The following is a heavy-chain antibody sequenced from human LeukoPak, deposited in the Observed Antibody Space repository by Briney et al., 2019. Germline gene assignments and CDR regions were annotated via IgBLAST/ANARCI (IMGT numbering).Heavy chain of an antibody. Sequence: QPGGSLRLSCAASGFTFSSYSMNWVRQAPGKGLEWVSYISSSSSTIYYADSVKGRFTISRDNAKNSLYLQMNSLRAEDTAVYYCARDNPVGVVVPAAASRGFVYWGQGTLVTVSS. CDR3: ARDNPVGVVVPAAASRGFVY. D-gene: IGHD2-2*01. CDR2: ISSSSSTI. J-gene: IGHJ4*02. V-gene: IGHV3-48*01. CDR1: GFTFSSYS.